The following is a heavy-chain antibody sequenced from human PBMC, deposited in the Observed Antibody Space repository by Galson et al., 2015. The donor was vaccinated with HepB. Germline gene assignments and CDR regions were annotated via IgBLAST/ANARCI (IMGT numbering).Heavy chain of an antibody. CDR3: AKDGGAGYCGPTSCQCFFYMDV. CDR2: INTNSGDT. V-gene: IGHV1-2*02. CDR1: GYTLSDYY. Sequence: SVKVSCKASGYTLSDYYMHWVRQAPGQGLEWMAWINTNSGDTNYAQKFQGRVTVTRDTSINTVYMEMSGLRSDDTAVCYCAKDGGAGYCGPTSCQCFFYMDVWGKGTTVTVSS. D-gene: IGHD2-21*01. J-gene: IGHJ6*03.